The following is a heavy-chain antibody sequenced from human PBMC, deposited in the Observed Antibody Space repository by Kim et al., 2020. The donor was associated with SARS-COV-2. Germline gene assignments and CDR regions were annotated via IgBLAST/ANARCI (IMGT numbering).Heavy chain of an antibody. CDR2: INPNSGGT. Sequence: ASVKVSCRASGYTFTGYYIHWVRQAPGQGLEWMGRINPNSGGTNYAQKFPGRVTMTRDTSISTAYMELRRLRSDDTAVYYCAREDYYYDSSGKPFYYFYG. V-gene: IGHV1-2*06. CDR1: GYTFTGYY. J-gene: IGHJ6*01. D-gene: IGHD3-22*01. CDR3: AREDYYYDSSGKPFYYFYG.